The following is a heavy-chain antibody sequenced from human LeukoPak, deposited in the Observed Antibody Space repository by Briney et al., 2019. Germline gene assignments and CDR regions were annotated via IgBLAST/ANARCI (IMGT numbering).Heavy chain of an antibody. CDR2: IWYDGSNK. CDR1: GFTLTSYA. J-gene: IGHJ4*02. V-gene: IGHV3-33*08. CDR3: ARDRTTIAAAETDY. D-gene: IGHD6-13*01. Sequence: PGGSLRLSCAASGFTLTSYAMSWVRQAPGKGLEWVAVIWYDGSNKYYADSVKGRFTISRDNSKNTLYLQMNSLRAEDTAVYYCARDRTTIAAAETDYWGQGTLVTVSS.